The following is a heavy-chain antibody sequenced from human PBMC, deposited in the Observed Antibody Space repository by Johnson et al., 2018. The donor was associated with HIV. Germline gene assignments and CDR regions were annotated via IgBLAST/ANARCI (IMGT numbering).Heavy chain of an antibody. J-gene: IGHJ3*02. CDR2: ISTTGVST. CDR1: GFTFSQYA. V-gene: IGHV3-64*04. Sequence: QVQLVESGGGLVQPGESLRLSCVASGFTFSQYAMHWVRQAPGKGLEYVSAISTTGVSTYYADSVKGRFTISRDNSKNTLYLQMNSLRVEDTAVYYCAKGQVARGAFDSWGQGTTVTVSS. CDR3: AKGQVARGAFDS. D-gene: IGHD2-15*01.